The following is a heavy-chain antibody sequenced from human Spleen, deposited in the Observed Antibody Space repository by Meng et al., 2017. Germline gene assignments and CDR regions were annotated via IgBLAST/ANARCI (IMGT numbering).Heavy chain of an antibody. J-gene: IGHJ6*02. Sequence: GESLKISCAASGFTFRDYYMTWIRQAPGKGLEWVAYINSSGGAIFYADSVKGRFTISRDNSKNTLYLQMNSLRAEDTAVYYCAKKGSSGYSVAIHYGMDVWGQGTTVTVSS. CDR1: GFTFRDYY. CDR2: INSSGGAI. V-gene: IGHV3-11*01. D-gene: IGHD3-22*01. CDR3: AKKGSSGYSVAIHYGMDV.